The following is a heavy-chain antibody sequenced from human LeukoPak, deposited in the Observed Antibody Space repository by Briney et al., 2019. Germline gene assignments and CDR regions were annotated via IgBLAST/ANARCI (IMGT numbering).Heavy chain of an antibody. V-gene: IGHV4-61*08. CDR1: GGSISSNDYS. CDR2: IYHSGST. D-gene: IGHD6-6*01. J-gene: IGHJ3*02. CDR3: ARDARYSSSPYDAFDM. Sequence: ASETLSLTCAVSGGSISSNDYSWSWIRQPPGKGLEWIGYIYHSGSTNYNPSLKSRVTISVDTSKNQFSLKLSSVTAADTAVYYCARDARYSSSPYDAFDMWGQGTMVTVSS.